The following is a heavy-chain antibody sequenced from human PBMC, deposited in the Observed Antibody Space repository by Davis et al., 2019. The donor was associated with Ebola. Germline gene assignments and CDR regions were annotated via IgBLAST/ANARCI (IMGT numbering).Heavy chain of an antibody. Sequence: GESLKISCAASGFTFSSYGMHWVRQAPGKGLEWVAVISYDGSNKYYADSVKGRFTISRDNSKNTLYLQMNSLRAEDTAVYYCAKINYGDYYYYGMDVWGQGTTVTVSS. CDR2: ISYDGSNK. CDR1: GFTFSSYG. CDR3: AKINYGDYYYYGMDV. D-gene: IGHD4-17*01. V-gene: IGHV3-30*18. J-gene: IGHJ6*02.